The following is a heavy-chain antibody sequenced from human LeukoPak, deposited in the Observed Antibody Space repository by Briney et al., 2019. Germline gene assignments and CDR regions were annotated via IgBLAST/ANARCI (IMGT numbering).Heavy chain of an antibody. Sequence: ASVKVSCKASGYTFTGYYMHWVRQAPGQGLEWMGWINPNSGGTNYAQKFQGRVTVTRDTSISTAYMELSRLRSDDTAVYYCARGPITMIVVANYWEYFQHWGQGTLVTVSS. CDR3: ARGPITMIVVANYWEYFQH. D-gene: IGHD3-22*01. CDR2: INPNSGGT. V-gene: IGHV1-2*02. J-gene: IGHJ1*01. CDR1: GYTFTGYY.